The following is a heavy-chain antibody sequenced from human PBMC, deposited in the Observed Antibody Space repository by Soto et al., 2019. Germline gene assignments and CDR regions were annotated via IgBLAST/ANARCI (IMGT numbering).Heavy chain of an antibody. J-gene: IGHJ5*02. CDR1: GFTFGDYA. Sequence: GGSLRLSCTASGFTFGDYAMSWVRQAPGKGLEWVGFIRSKAYGGTTEYAASVKGRFTISRDDSKSIAYLQMNSLKTEDTAVYYCTRAQYYYDPWGQGTLVTVSS. V-gene: IGHV3-49*04. CDR3: TRAQYYYDP. D-gene: IGHD3-10*01. CDR2: IRSKAYGGTT.